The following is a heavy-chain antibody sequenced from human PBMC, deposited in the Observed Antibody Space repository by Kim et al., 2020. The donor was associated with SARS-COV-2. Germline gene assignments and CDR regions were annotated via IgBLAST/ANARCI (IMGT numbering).Heavy chain of an antibody. Sequence: GGSLRLSCAASGFTFSSYAMSWVRQAPGKGLEWVSAISGSGGSTYYADSVKGLFTISRDNSKNTLYLQMNSLRAEDTAVYYCAKTPDYYGSGSYYSFDYWGQGTLVTVSS. D-gene: IGHD3-10*01. CDR1: GFTFSSYA. CDR3: AKTPDYYGSGSYYSFDY. CDR2: ISGSGGST. J-gene: IGHJ4*02. V-gene: IGHV3-23*01.